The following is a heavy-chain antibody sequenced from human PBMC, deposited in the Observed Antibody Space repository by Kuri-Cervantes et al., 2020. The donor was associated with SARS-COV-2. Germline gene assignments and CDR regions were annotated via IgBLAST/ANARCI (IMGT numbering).Heavy chain of an antibody. J-gene: IGHJ3*02. CDR1: GFTFSSYA. CDR2: ITSGSSYI. CDR3: ARDCCDYGDYEDAFDI. Sequence: GESLKISCAASGFTFSSYAMHWVRQAPGKGLEWVSSITSGSSYIYYADSVKGRFTISRDNAKNSLYLQMNSLRAEDTAVYYCARDCCDYGDYEDAFDIWGQGTMVTVSS. D-gene: IGHD4-17*01. V-gene: IGHV3-21*01.